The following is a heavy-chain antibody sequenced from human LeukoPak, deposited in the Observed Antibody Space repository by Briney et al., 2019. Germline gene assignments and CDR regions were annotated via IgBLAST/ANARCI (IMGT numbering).Heavy chain of an antibody. CDR1: GFTISSNY. D-gene: IGHD3-10*01. J-gene: IGHJ6*03. V-gene: IGHV3-53*01. Sequence: GGSLRLSCAASGFTISSNYMSWVRQAPGKGLEWVSIIYSGGSTYYADSVKGRFTISRDNSKNTLYLQMNSLRAEDTAVYYCASGSGSYRTPYYYMDVWGKGTTVTVSS. CDR3: ASGSGSYRTPYYYMDV. CDR2: IYSGGST.